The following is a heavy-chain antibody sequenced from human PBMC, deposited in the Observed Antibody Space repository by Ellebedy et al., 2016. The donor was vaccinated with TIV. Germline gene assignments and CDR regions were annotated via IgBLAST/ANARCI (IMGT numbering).Heavy chain of an antibody. CDR3: AIRYSSGWSLDY. Sequence: ASVKVSXKASGYTFTSYYMHWVRQAPGQGLEWMGIINPSGGRTSYAQKFQGRVTMTRGTSTSTVYMELSSLRSEDTAVYYCAIRYSSGWSLDYWGQGTLVTVSS. J-gene: IGHJ4*02. CDR1: GYTFTSYY. D-gene: IGHD6-19*01. V-gene: IGHV1-46*01. CDR2: INPSGGRT.